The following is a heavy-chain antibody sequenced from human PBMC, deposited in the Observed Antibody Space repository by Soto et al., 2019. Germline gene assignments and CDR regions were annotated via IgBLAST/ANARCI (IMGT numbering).Heavy chain of an antibody. CDR3: ARVGSNYRFYYFDY. Sequence: ASVKVSCKASGYTFTGYYMHWVRQAPGQGLEWMGWINPNSGGTNYAQKFQGWVTMTRDTSISTAYMELSRLRSDDTAVYYCARVGSNYRFYYFDYWGQGTLVTVSS. D-gene: IGHD4-4*01. CDR1: GYTFTGYY. V-gene: IGHV1-2*04. J-gene: IGHJ4*02. CDR2: INPNSGGT.